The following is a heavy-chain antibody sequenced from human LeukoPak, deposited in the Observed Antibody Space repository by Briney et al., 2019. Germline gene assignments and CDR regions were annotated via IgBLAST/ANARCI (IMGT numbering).Heavy chain of an antibody. V-gene: IGHV3-48*01. Sequence: PGGSLRLSCEASGFTFSTYGMHWVRQAPGKGLEGVSYISSSGSTTYYADSVKGRFTISRDSARNSLYLQMNSLRAEDTAVYYCAKGGSGSYYNEGYFDYWGQGTLVTVSS. J-gene: IGHJ4*02. CDR2: ISSSGSTT. CDR3: AKGGSGSYYNEGYFDY. CDR1: GFTFSTYG. D-gene: IGHD3-10*01.